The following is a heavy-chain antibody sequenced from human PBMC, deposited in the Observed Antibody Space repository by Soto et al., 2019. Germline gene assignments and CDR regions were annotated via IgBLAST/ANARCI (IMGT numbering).Heavy chain of an antibody. CDR2: ISAYNGNT. D-gene: IGHD3-10*01. CDR3: ASFGGYYGSGSQAEGMDV. V-gene: IGHV1-18*01. Sequence: ASVKVSCKASGYTFTSYGISWVRQAPGQGLEWMGWISAYNGNTNYAQKLQGRVTMTTDTSTSTAYMELRSLRSDDTAVYYCASFGGYYGSGSQAEGMDVWGKGTTVTVSS. CDR1: GYTFTSYG. J-gene: IGHJ6*03.